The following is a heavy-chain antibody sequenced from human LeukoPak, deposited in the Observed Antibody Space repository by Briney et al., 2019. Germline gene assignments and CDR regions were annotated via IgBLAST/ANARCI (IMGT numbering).Heavy chain of an antibody. CDR3: ARALSGSYPYFDY. Sequence: GGSLRLSCAASGFTFSSYWMHWARHAPGKGLVWVSRINSDGSSTSYADSVKGRFTISRDNAKNTLYLQMNSLRAEDTAVYYCARALSGSYPYFDYWGQGTLVTVSS. CDR2: INSDGSST. J-gene: IGHJ4*02. D-gene: IGHD1-26*01. V-gene: IGHV3-74*01. CDR1: GFTFSSYW.